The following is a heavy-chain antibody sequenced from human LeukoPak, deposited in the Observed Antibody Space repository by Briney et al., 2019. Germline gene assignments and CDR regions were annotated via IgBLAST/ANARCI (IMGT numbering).Heavy chain of an antibody. V-gene: IGHV4-4*07. CDR1: GASISSYY. CDR2: IFGTGST. Sequence: SETLSLTCAVSGASISSYYWSWIRQPAGKGLEWIGRIFGTGSTNYSPSLKSRVTMSVDTSKNQFSLKLNSVPAADTAVYYCARRNILTEGEAFDIWGQGTLVTVSS. D-gene: IGHD3-9*01. CDR3: ARRNILTEGEAFDI. J-gene: IGHJ3*02.